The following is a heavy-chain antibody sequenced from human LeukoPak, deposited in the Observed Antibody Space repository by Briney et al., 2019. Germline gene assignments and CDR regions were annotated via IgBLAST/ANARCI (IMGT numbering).Heavy chain of an antibody. CDR2: ISSSSSYI. J-gene: IGHJ4*02. Sequence: GGSLRLSCAASGFTFSIYSMNWVRQAPGKGLEWVSSISSSSSYIYYADSVKGRFTISRDNAKNSLYLQMNSPRAEDTAVYYCARDQSGSDFDYWGQGTLVTVSS. CDR3: ARDQSGSDFDY. V-gene: IGHV3-21*01. CDR1: GFTFSIYS. D-gene: IGHD1-26*01.